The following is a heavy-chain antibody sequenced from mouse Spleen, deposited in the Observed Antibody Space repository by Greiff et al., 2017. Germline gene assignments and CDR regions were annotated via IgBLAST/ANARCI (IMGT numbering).Heavy chain of an antibody. CDR3: ARDRDYYGSEGFAY. CDR2: ISDGGSYT. J-gene: IGHJ3*01. D-gene: IGHD1-1*01. CDR1: GFTFSSYA. V-gene: IGHV5-4*01. Sequence: EVMLVESGGGLVKPGGSLKLSCAASGFTFSSYAMSWVRQTPEKRLEWVATISDGGSYTYYPDNVKGRFTISRDNAKNNLYLQMSHLKSEDTAMYYCARDRDYYGSEGFAYWGQGTLVTVSA.